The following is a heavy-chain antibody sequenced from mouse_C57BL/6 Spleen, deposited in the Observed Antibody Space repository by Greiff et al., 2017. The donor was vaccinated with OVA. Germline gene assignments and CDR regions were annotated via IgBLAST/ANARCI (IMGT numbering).Heavy chain of an antibody. V-gene: IGHV5-9*01. J-gene: IGHJ4*01. D-gene: IGHD1-1*01. Sequence: EVKLMESGGGLVKPGGSLKLSCAASGFTFSSYTMSWVRQTPEKRLEWVATISGGGGNTYYPDSVKGRFTISRDNAKNTLYLQMSSLRSEDTALYYCARHPSTTGPHYYAMDYWGQGTSVTVSS. CDR3: ARHPSTTGPHYYAMDY. CDR2: ISGGGGNT. CDR1: GFTFSSYT.